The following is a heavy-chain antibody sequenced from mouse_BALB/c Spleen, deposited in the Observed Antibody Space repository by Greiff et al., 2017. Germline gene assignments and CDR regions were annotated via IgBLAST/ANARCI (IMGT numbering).Heavy chain of an antibody. D-gene: IGHD2-14*01. CDR2: IRNKANGYTT. CDR3: AREDAYYRYRNYAMDY. V-gene: IGHV7-3*02. J-gene: IGHJ4*01. CDR1: GFTFTDYY. Sequence: EVKLMESGGGLVQPGGSLRLSCATSGFTFTDYYMSWVRQPPGKALEWLGFIRNKANGYTTEYSASVKGRFTISRDNSQSILYLQMNTLRAEDSATYYCAREDAYYRYRNYAMDYWGQGTSVTVSS.